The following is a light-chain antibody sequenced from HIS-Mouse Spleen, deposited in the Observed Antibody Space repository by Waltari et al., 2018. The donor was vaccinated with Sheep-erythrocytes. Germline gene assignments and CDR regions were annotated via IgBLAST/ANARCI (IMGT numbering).Light chain of an antibody. CDR1: SSNIGSNT. Sequence: QSVLTQPPSASGTPGQRVTISCSGSSSNIGSNTVNWYQQLPGTAPKLLIYSNTRRPSGVPDRLSGSKSGTAASLAISGLQSEDEADYYCCSYAGSYNHVFATGTKVTVL. V-gene: IGLV1-44*01. CDR3: CSYAGSYNHV. CDR2: SNT. J-gene: IGLJ1*01.